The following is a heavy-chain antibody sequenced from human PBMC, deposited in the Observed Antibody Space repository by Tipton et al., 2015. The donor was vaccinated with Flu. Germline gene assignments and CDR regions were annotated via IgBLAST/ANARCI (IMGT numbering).Heavy chain of an antibody. CDR2: IYYSGST. CDR1: GGSISHYY. V-gene: IGHV4-59*08. Sequence: TLSLTCTVSGGSISHYYWSWIRQSPGKGLEWIGYIYYSGSTNYNPTLKSRATISVDASKSRFSLKLSSVTAADMAVYYCARGWQWLADAFDYWGQGTLVTVSS. J-gene: IGHJ4*02. D-gene: IGHD6-19*01. CDR3: ARGWQWLADAFDY.